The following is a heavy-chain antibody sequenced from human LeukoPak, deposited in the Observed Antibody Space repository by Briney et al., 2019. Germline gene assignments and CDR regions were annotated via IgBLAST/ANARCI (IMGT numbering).Heavy chain of an antibody. Sequence: PSETLSLTCTVSGGSISSYYWSWLRQPPRKGLEWIGNIYNSKTTNYNPSLKSRVTISVDSSKKQFSLKLISVTAADTAVYYCARQGGYASPFDYWGQGTLVTVSS. CDR3: ARQGGYASPFDY. V-gene: IGHV4-59*08. CDR1: GGSISSYY. D-gene: IGHD5-12*01. CDR2: IYNSKTT. J-gene: IGHJ4*02.